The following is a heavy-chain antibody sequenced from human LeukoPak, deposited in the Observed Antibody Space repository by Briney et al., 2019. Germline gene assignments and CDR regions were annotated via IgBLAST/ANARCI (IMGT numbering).Heavy chain of an antibody. CDR1: GYTFTSYG. V-gene: IGHV1-18*01. Sequence: GASVKVSCKASGYTFTSYGISWVRQAPGQGLEWMGWISAYNGNTNYAQKLQGRVTMTTDTSTSTAYMELRSLRSDDTAVYYCAREPINCSGGSCYPDYGMDVWGQGTTVTVSS. CDR2: ISAYNGNT. D-gene: IGHD2-15*01. J-gene: IGHJ6*02. CDR3: AREPINCSGGSCYPDYGMDV.